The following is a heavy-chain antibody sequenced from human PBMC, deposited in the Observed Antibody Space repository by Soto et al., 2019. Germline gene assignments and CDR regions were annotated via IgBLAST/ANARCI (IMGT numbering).Heavy chain of an antibody. V-gene: IGHV3-23*01. D-gene: IGHD3-22*01. CDR3: AKGSSSGYWYYFDY. J-gene: IGHJ4*02. Sequence: GGSLRLSCAASGFTFSRYAMSWVRQAPGKGLEWVAAISGSGGSTYYADSVKGRFTISRDKSKNTLYLQMNSLRAEDTAVYYCAKGSSSGYWYYFDYWGQGTLVTVSS. CDR2: ISGSGGST. CDR1: GFTFSRYA.